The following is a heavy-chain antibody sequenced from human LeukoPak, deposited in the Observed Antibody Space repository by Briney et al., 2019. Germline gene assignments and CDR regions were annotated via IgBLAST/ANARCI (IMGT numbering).Heavy chain of an antibody. D-gene: IGHD2-15*01. CDR2: IYYSGTT. CDR3: ARSPGGGFDI. Sequence: SETLSLTCTVSGXSIANFYWGWIRQSPGKGLELIVYIYYSGTTNYSPSLKSRVSISVDTSEKQFSLKLSSVTAADTAVYYCARSPGGGFDIWGQGTMVTVSS. CDR1: GXSIANFY. J-gene: IGHJ3*02. V-gene: IGHV4-59*01.